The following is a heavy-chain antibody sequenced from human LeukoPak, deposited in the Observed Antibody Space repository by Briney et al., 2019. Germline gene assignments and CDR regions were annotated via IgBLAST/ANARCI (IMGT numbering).Heavy chain of an antibody. CDR3: ARHGASGSYLYYFDY. CDR2: NYYSGST. D-gene: IGHD1-26*01. V-gene: IGHV4-59*08. J-gene: IGHJ4*02. CDR1: GGCISSYY. Sequence: PSETLSLTCTVPGGCISSYYWSWIRQTPGKGLEWIGYNYYSGSTNYNPSLKSRVTISVDTSKNQFSLKLSSVTAADTAVYFCARHGASGSYLYYFDYWGQGTLVTVSS.